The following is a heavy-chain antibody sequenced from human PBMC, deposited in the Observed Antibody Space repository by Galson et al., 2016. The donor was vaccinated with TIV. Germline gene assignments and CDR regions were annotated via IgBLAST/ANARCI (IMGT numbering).Heavy chain of an antibody. J-gene: IGHJ4*02. CDR2: IGHDGNWK. D-gene: IGHD2-8*02. V-gene: IGHV3-33*01. Sequence: SLRLSCAASGFNFGFYGMHWVRQAPGKGLEWVAIIGHDGNWKGYADSVKGRFTVSRDNSKNMLFLEMSRPRVEDTAVYYCARDFRTGKYCDYWGQGTLVTVSA. CDR1: GFNFGFYG. CDR3: ARDFRTGKYCDY.